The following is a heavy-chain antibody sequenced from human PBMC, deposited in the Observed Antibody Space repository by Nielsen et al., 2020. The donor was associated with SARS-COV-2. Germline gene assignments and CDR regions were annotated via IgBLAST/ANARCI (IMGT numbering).Heavy chain of an antibody. CDR2: ISSSGSTI. V-gene: IGHV3-11*04. CDR3: ARDIRFLEWPYYYYGMDV. D-gene: IGHD3-3*01. CDR1: GFTFSDYY. Sequence: GESLKISCAASGFTFSDYYMSWIRQAPGKGLEWVSYISSSGSTIYYADSVKGRFTISRDNAKNSLYLQMNSLRAEDTAVYYCARDIRFLEWPYYYYGMDVWGQGTTVTVSS. J-gene: IGHJ6*02.